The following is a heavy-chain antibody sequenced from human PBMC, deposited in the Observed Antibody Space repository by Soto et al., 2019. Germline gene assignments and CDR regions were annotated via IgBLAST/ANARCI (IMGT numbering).Heavy chain of an antibody. J-gene: IGHJ4*02. CDR2: INPNSGGT. Sequence: RASVKVSCKASGYTFTGYYMHWVRQAPGQGLEWMGWINPNSGGTNYAQKFQGRVTMTRDTSISTAYMELSRLRSDDTAVYYCARTAMTTVTFDYWGQGTLVTVSS. CDR1: GYTFTGYY. CDR3: ARTAMTTVTFDY. V-gene: IGHV1-2*02. D-gene: IGHD4-17*01.